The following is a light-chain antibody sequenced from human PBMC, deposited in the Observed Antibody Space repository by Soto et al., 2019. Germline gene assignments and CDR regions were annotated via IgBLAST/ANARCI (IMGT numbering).Light chain of an antibody. CDR1: QSVSRF. Sequence: TQSPVTLSVSPGDRASLSCRASQSVSRFLAWYQQTPGQPPRLLIYAASSRVLGVPARFTGSGSGTDFTLPISAVQSEDAAIYYCQQYDHWPPYSFGQGTRLEI. J-gene: IGKJ2*01. V-gene: IGKV3-15*01. CDR2: AAS. CDR3: QQYDHWPPYS.